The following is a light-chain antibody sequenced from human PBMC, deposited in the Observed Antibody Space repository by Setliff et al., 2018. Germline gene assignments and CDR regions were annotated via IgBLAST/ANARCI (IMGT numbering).Light chain of an antibody. Sequence: QSVLTQPPSASGIPGQTVTISCSGGSSNIGRNTVNWYHQLPGTAPKLLIYSNNQRPSGLPDRFSGSKSGTSASLAISGLQSEDEADYYCQSYDSSLSALYVFGTGTKVTVL. CDR2: SNN. V-gene: IGLV1-44*01. CDR1: SSNIGRNT. J-gene: IGLJ1*01. CDR3: QSYDSSLSALYV.